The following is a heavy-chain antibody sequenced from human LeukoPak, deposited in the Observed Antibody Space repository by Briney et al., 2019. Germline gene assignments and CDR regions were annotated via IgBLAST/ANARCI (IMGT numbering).Heavy chain of an antibody. V-gene: IGHV4-34*01. CDR2: IHYSGSS. CDR3: ARLMYYYDSSGYQNWFDP. CDR1: GGSFSGYY. Sequence: SETLSLTCALYGGSFSGYYWTWIRQPPGKGLEWLGEIHYSGSSNHNPSLKSRLTMSIDKSKNQFSLTLASVTAADTAVYYCARLMYYYDSSGYQNWFDPWGQGTLVTVSS. D-gene: IGHD3-22*01. J-gene: IGHJ5*02.